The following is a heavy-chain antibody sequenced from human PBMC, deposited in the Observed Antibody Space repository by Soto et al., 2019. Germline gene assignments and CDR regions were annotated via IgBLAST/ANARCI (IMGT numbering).Heavy chain of an antibody. Sequence: EAQLLESGGGLVQPGGSLRLSCAASGFTFSNYAMSWVRQAPGKGLEWVSAISGSGDSTYYTDSVKGRFTISRDNSKNPLYLQMNSLRAEDTAIYYCAIDRYGDPLWGQDAFDYWGQGTLVTVSA. CDR1: GFTFSNYA. CDR2: ISGSGDST. V-gene: IGHV3-23*01. J-gene: IGHJ4*02. CDR3: AIDRYGDPLWGQDAFDY. D-gene: IGHD2-21*02.